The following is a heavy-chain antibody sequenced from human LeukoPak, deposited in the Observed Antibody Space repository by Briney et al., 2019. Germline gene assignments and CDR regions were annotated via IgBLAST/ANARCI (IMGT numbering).Heavy chain of an antibody. V-gene: IGHV3-11*03. CDR1: GFTFNSYE. Sequence: GGSLRLSCAASGFTFNSYEMSWIRQTPGKGLEWISYISASSSYTDYADSVKGRFTISRDNAQNALFLQMNRLRVEDTAVYYCAAGTAADYWGQGTLVTVSS. D-gene: IGHD6-13*01. J-gene: IGHJ4*02. CDR2: ISASSSYT. CDR3: AAGTAADY.